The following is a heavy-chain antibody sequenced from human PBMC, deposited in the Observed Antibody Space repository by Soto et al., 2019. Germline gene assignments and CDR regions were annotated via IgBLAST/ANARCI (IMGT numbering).Heavy chain of an antibody. CDR2: INAGNGNT. Sequence: SVKVSCKASVYTFTSYAMHWVRQAPGQRLEWMGWINAGNGNTKYSQKFQGRVTITRDTSASTAYMELSSLRSEDTAVYYCARSYCSSTSCSANDWGQGTLVTVS. CDR3: ARSYCSSTSCSAND. D-gene: IGHD2-2*01. V-gene: IGHV1-3*01. J-gene: IGHJ4*02. CDR1: VYTFTSYA.